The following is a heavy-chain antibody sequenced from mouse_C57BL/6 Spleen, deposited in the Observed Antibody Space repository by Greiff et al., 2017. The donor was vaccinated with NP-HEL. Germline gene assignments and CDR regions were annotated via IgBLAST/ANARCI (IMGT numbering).Heavy chain of an antibody. V-gene: IGHV1-64*01. Sequence: QVQLQQSGAELVKPGASVKLSCKASGYTFTSYWMHWVKQRPGQGLEWIGMIHPNSGSTNYNEKFKSKATLTVDKSSSTAYMQLSSLTSEDSAVYYCARPITTVVAPYYAMDYWGQGTSVTVSS. CDR3: ARPITTVVAPYYAMDY. CDR2: IHPNSGST. J-gene: IGHJ4*01. D-gene: IGHD1-1*01. CDR1: GYTFTSYW.